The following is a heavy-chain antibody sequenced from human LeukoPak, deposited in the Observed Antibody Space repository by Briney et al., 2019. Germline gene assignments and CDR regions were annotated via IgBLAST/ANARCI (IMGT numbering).Heavy chain of an antibody. CDR1: GGSISSYY. Sequence: SETLSLTCTVSGGSISSYYWGWIRQPPGKGLEWIGYIYYSGSTNYNPSLKSRVTISVDTSKNQFSLKLSSVTAADTAVYYCARGGPYCSGGSCYPYYFDYWGQGTLVTVSS. D-gene: IGHD2-15*01. J-gene: IGHJ4*02. CDR3: ARGGPYCSGGSCYPYYFDY. CDR2: IYYSGST. V-gene: IGHV4-59*01.